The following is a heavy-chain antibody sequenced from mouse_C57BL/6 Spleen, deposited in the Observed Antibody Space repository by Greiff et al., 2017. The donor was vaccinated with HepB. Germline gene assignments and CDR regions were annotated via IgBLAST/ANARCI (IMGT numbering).Heavy chain of an antibody. CDR1: GFTFSSYT. CDR2: ISGGGGNT. CDR3: ARRREEGYFDY. V-gene: IGHV5-9*01. Sequence: EVQRAESGGGLVKPGGSLKLSCAASGFTFSSYTMSWVRQTPEKRLEWVATISGGGGNTYYPDSVKGRFTISRDNAKNTLYLQMSSLRSEDTALYYCARRREEGYFDYWGQGTTLTVSS. J-gene: IGHJ2*01.